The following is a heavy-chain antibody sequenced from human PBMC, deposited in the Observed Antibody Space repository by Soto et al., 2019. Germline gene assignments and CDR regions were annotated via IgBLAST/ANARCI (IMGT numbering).Heavy chain of an antibody. CDR3: ARAEYYYDSSGYHSNWFDP. CDR2: IIPIFGTA. CDR1: GGTFSSYA. V-gene: IGHV1-69*13. J-gene: IGHJ5*02. Sequence: SVKVSCKASGGTFSSYAISWVRQAPGQGLEWMGGIIPIFGTANYAQKFQGRVTITADESTSTAYMELSSLRSEDTAVYYCARAEYYYDSSGYHSNWFDPWGQGTLVTVSS. D-gene: IGHD3-22*01.